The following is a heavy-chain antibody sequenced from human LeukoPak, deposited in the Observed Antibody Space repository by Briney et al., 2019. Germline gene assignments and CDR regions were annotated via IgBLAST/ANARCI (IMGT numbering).Heavy chain of an antibody. V-gene: IGHV4-59*01. CDR3: AGSGYSSGYLFDY. D-gene: IGHD5-18*01. CDR1: GVSITTYS. J-gene: IGHJ4*02. Sequence: AETLSLTCTVSGVSITTYSWSWIRQPPGKGLEWIGYIYYSGNTNYNPSLKKRVTISVATSKNQFSLKLRSVTAADTAVYYCAGSGYSSGYLFDYWGQATVVAVSS. CDR2: IYYSGNT.